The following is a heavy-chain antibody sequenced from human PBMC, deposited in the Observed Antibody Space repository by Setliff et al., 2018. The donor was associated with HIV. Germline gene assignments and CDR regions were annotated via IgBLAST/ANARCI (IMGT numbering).Heavy chain of an antibody. V-gene: IGHV1-3*01. J-gene: IGHJ6*02. D-gene: IGHD3-10*01. CDR3: ARDLRLHLDDIYGSGTVYGMDV. CDR1: GYIFTNYV. CDR2: INAGNGDT. Sequence: ASVKVSCKASGYIFTNYVIHWVRQAPGQRLEWLGWINAGNGDTRYSQKFQGRIYITRDTSATTVYMELSRLRSEDTGLYYCARDLRLHLDDIYGSGTVYGMDVWGRGTTVTVSS.